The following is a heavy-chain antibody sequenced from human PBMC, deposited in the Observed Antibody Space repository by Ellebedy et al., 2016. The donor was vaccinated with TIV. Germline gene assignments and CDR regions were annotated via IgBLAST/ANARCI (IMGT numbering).Heavy chain of an antibody. CDR1: GGSISSYY. V-gene: IGHV4-39*01. D-gene: IGHD6-19*01. CDR2: IYYSGST. J-gene: IGHJ5*02. CDR3: ARQRSVEQWLGANWFDP. Sequence: MPSETLSLTCTVSGGSISSYYWGWIRQPPGKGLEWIGSIYYSGSTYYNPSLKSRVTISVDTSKNQFSLKLSSVTAADTAVYYCARQRSVEQWLGANWFDPWGQGTLVTVSS.